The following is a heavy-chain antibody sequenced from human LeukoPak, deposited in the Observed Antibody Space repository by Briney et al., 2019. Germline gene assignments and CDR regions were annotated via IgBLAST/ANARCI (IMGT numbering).Heavy chain of an antibody. Sequence: SETLSLTCAVYGGSFSGYYWSWIPQPPGKGLEWIGEINHSGSTNYNPSLTSRVTISVDTSKNQFSLKLSSVTAADTAVYYCARKHWGPEYWGQGTLVTVSS. D-gene: IGHD7-27*01. V-gene: IGHV4-34*01. CDR2: INHSGST. J-gene: IGHJ4*02. CDR1: GGSFSGYY. CDR3: ARKHWGPEY.